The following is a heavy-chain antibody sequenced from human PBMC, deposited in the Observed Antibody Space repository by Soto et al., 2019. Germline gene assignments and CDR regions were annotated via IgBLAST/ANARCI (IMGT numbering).Heavy chain of an antibody. CDR3: ATGLQTANAFDI. Sequence: GASVKVSCKVSGYTLTELSMHWVRQAPGKGLEWMGGFDPEDGETIYAQKFQGRVTMTEDTSTDTAYMELSSLRSEDTAVYYCATGLQTANAFDIWGQGTMVTVSS. J-gene: IGHJ3*02. CDR2: FDPEDGET. CDR1: GYTLTELS. V-gene: IGHV1-24*01.